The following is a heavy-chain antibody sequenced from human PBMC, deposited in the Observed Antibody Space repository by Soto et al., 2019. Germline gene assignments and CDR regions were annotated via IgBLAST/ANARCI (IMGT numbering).Heavy chain of an antibody. CDR3: AKSGEGAAGTRESWFDP. V-gene: IGHV3-30*18. J-gene: IGHJ5*02. CDR2: ISYEGSNK. CDR1: GFTFSSYG. D-gene: IGHD6-13*01. Sequence: QVQLVESGGGVVQPGRSLGLSYAASGFTFSSYGMHWVRQAPGKGLEWVAVISYEGSNKYYADSVKGRFTISRDNSKNTLYLQMNSLRAEDTAVYYCAKSGEGAAGTRESWFDPWGQGTLVTVSS.